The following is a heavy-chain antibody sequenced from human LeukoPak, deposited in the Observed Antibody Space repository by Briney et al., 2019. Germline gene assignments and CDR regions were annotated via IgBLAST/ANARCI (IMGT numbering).Heavy chain of an antibody. J-gene: IGHJ4*02. CDR1: GFTFSSYS. V-gene: IGHV3-21*01. CDR3: ARPSYGSGTALDY. CDR2: ISSSSSYI. Sequence: PGGSLRLSCAASGFTFSSYSMNWVRQAPGKGLEWVSSISSSSSYIYYADSVKGRFTISRDNAKNSLYLQMNSLRAEDTAVYYCARPSYGSGTALDYWGQGTLVTVSS. D-gene: IGHD3-10*01.